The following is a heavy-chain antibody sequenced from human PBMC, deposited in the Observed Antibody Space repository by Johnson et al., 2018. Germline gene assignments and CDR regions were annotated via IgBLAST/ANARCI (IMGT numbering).Heavy chain of an antibody. CDR1: GFTFSSYG. CDR2: ISYDGSNK. Sequence: QVRLVESGGGVVQPGRSLRLSCAASGFTFSSYGLHWVRQAPGKGLEWVAVISYDGSNKYYADFGKGRFTIFRDNSKNTLYLQMNSLRAEEKAVYYCAKRLSGFHDAFDIWGQGTMVTVSS. J-gene: IGHJ3*02. CDR3: AKRLSGFHDAFDI. V-gene: IGHV3-30*18. D-gene: IGHD5-12*01.